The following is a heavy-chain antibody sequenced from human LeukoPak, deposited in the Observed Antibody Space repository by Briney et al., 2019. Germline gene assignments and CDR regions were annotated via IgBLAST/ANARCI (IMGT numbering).Heavy chain of an antibody. J-gene: IGHJ3*02. CDR1: GFTFSSYT. D-gene: IGHD3-9*01. CDR2: ISSSSSYI. CDR3: ARDTYDILTGYYKWAFDI. V-gene: IGHV3-21*06. Sequence: KPGGSLRLSCAASGFTFSSYTMNWVRQAPGKGLEWVLSISSSSSYIYYADSVKGRFTISRDNAKSSLYLQMNSLRAEDTAVYYCARDTYDILTGYYKWAFDIWGQGTMVTVSS.